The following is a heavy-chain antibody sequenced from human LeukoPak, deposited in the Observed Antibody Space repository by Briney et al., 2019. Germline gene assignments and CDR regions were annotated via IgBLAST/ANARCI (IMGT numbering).Heavy chain of an antibody. CDR2: ITSRGSST. V-gene: IGHV3-48*03. D-gene: IGHD5-12*01. Sequence: RAGGSQRLSCAVSGFTFSSYEMNWVRRAPGKGLEWVSYITSRGSSTHYADSVKGRFTISRDNAKNSLYLQMNSLRAEDTAVYYCARDLGGYDFGYWGQGTLVTVSS. CDR3: ARDLGGYDFGY. J-gene: IGHJ4*02. CDR1: GFTFSSYE.